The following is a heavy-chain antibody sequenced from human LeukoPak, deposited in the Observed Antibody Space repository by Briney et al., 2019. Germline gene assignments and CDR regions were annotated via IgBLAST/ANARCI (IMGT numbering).Heavy chain of an antibody. V-gene: IGHV3-23*01. CDR1: GFTFSSYG. J-gene: IGHJ4*02. D-gene: IGHD1-7*01. Sequence: GGTLRLSCAASGFTFSSYGMSWVRQAPGKGLEWVSAISGSGGSTYYADSVKGRFTISRDNAKNSLFLQMNSLRAEDTAVYYCARGDISVTKHFDYWGQGSLVTVSS. CDR3: ARGDISVTKHFDY. CDR2: ISGSGGST.